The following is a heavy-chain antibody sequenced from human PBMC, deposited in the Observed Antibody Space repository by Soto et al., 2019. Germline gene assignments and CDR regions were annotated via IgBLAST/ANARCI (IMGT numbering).Heavy chain of an antibody. J-gene: IGHJ3*02. CDR2: IYYSGST. V-gene: IGHV4-59*08. D-gene: IGHD4-17*01. CDR3: ARRYGGAFDI. CDR1: GGSIRSYY. Sequence: QVQLQESGPGLVKPSETLSLTCTVSGGSIRSYYWSWIRQPPGKGLEWIGYIYYSGSTNYNPSLKSRVTISVDTSKNQFSLKLSSVTAADTAMYYCARRYGGAFDIWGQGTMVTVSS.